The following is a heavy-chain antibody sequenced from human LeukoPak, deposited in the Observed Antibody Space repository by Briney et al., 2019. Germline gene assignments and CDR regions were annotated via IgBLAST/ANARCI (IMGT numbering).Heavy chain of an antibody. CDR2: IKSKTDGGTT. Sequence: GGSLRVSCAASGFTFSNAWMSWVRQARGKGLEWVGRIKSKTDGGTTDYAAPVKGRFTISRDDSKNTLYLQMNSLKTEDTAVYYCTILWFGELYDAFDIWSQGTMVTVSS. CDR3: TILWFGELYDAFDI. CDR1: GFTFSNAW. V-gene: IGHV3-15*01. D-gene: IGHD3-10*01. J-gene: IGHJ3*02.